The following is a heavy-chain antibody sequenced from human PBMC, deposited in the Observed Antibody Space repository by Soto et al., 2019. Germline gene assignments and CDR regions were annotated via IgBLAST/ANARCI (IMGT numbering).Heavy chain of an antibody. CDR2: ISAHNGNT. V-gene: IGHV1-18*01. D-gene: IGHD1-1*01. CDR1: GYYFTTSG. CDR3: ARGRYGDY. Sequence: QVHLVQSGAEVKKPGASVKVSCKGSGYYFTTSGITWVRQAPGQGLEWMAWISAHNGNTDNAQKLQGRVTVTRDTSTSTAYMELRRLRSDDTAMYYCARGRYGDYWGQGALVTVSS. J-gene: IGHJ4*02.